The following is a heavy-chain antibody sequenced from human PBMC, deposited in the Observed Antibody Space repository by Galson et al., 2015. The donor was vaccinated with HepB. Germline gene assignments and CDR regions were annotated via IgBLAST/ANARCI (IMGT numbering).Heavy chain of an antibody. CDR3: ARDKIAGRFDY. Sequence: SLRLSCAASGFSFSSYSMNWVRQDPGKGLEWVSYISSSSNTIYYADSVKGRFTISRDNAKNSLYLKMNSLRAEDTAVYYCARDKIAGRFDYWGQGILVTVSS. D-gene: IGHD6-13*01. CDR1: GFSFSSYS. J-gene: IGHJ4*02. CDR2: ISSSSNTI. V-gene: IGHV3-48*01.